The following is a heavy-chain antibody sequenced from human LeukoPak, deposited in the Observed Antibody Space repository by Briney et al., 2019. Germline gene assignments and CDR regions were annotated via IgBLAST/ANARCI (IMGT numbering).Heavy chain of an antibody. Sequence: SETLSLTCTVSGGSISITSYYWGWIRQPPGKGLEWIGSMYSSGSTYYNPSLKSRVTISVDTSKNQFSLKLSSVTAADTAVYYCARGPPDCSSTSCYAFDAFDIWGQGTMVTVSS. V-gene: IGHV4-39*07. CDR1: GGSISITSYY. D-gene: IGHD2-2*01. CDR2: MYSSGST. J-gene: IGHJ3*02. CDR3: ARGPPDCSSTSCYAFDAFDI.